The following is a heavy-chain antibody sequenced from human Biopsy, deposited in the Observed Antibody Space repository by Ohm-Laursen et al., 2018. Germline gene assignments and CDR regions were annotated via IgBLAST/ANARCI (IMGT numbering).Heavy chain of an antibody. CDR2: IKRDGTTT. V-gene: IGHV3-74*01. J-gene: IGHJ4*02. CDR1: GFTFSNYY. Sequence: SLRLSCTAFGFTFSNYYMHWVRHAPGKGLLWVSRIKRDGTTTDYAESVKGRFTISRDNAKNTLYLQMNSLRAEDTAVYYCARGGFFAYSTFDYWGQGALVTVSS. D-gene: IGHD4-11*01. CDR3: ARGGFFAYSTFDY.